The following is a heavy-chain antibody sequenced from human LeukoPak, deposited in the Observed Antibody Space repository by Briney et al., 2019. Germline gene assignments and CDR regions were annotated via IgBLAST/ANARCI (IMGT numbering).Heavy chain of an antibody. CDR2: INTNTGNP. CDR1: GYTFTSYS. J-gene: IGHJ4*02. CDR3: ARLSGYDWESFYDY. D-gene: IGHD5-12*01. Sequence: VASVKVSCKASGYTFTSYSMNWVRQAPGQGLEWLGWINTNTGNPTYAQGFTGRFVFSLDTSVSTAYLQTSSLKAEDTAVYYCARLSGYDWESFYDYWGQGTLVTVSS. V-gene: IGHV7-4-1*02.